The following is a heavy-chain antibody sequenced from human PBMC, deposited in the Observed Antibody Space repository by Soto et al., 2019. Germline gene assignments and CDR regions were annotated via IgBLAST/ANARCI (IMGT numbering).Heavy chain of an antibody. CDR1: GFTFSSYA. V-gene: IGHV3-23*01. J-gene: IGHJ5*02. CDR2: ISGSGGST. CDR3: AKASNTYYDVGSGAPGFDP. D-gene: IGHD3-3*01. Sequence: EVQLFESGGGSVQPGGSMRRSCAASGFTFSSYAMSRVRQAPGKGLEWVSAISGSGGSTYYPDSVKGRFTISIDNSKNTLYLQMNSRRAEATSVYYCAKASNTYYDVGSGAPGFDPWGQGTLVTVSA.